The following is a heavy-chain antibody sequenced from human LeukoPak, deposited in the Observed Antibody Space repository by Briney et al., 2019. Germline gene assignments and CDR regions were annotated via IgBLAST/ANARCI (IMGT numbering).Heavy chain of an antibody. CDR1: GFTVSSNY. Sequence: GGSLRLSCAASGFTVSSNYMSWVRQAPGKGLEWVSIIYSGGSTYYADSVKGRFTISRDNSKNTLYLQMNSLRAEDTAVYYCARLRGYSYGYADYWGQGTLVTVSS. D-gene: IGHD5-18*01. CDR3: ARLRGYSYGYADY. V-gene: IGHV3-53*01. J-gene: IGHJ4*02. CDR2: IYSGGST.